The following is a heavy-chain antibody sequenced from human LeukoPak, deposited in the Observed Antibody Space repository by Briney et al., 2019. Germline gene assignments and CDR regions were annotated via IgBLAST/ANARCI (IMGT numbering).Heavy chain of an antibody. V-gene: IGHV3-21*01. J-gene: IGHJ5*02. CDR3: ARDVAARPRWFAP. D-gene: IGHD6-6*01. Sequence: GGSLRFSVAASGFTFSSLSWVRQAPGRGLEWVPFISSSSNYLYYADSVKGRFTISRDNAKNSLYLQMNSLRAEDTAVYYCARDVAARPRWFAPWGQGTLVTVSS. CDR2: ISSSSNYL. CDR1: GFTFSS.